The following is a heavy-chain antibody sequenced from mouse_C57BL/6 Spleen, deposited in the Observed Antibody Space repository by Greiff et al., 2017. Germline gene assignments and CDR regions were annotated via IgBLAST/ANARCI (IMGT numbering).Heavy chain of an antibody. CDR1: GFTFSDAW. V-gene: IGHV6-6*01. Sequence: EVKLMESGGGLVQPGGSMKLSCAASGFTFSDAWMDWVRQSPEKGLEWVAEIRNKANNHATYYAESVKGRFTISRDDSKSSVYLQMNSLRAEDTGIYYCTRSTMVNRYYFDYWGQGTTLTVSS. J-gene: IGHJ2*01. D-gene: IGHD2-2*01. CDR2: IRNKANNHAT. CDR3: TRSTMVNRYYFDY.